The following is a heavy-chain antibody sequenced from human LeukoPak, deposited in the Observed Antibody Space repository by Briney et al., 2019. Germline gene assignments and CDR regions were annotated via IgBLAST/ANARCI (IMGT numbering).Heavy chain of an antibody. V-gene: IGHV3-30*18. CDR1: GFTFSSYG. CDR3: AKDRGWVFDY. CDR2: ISYDGSNK. Sequence: PGGSLRLSCAASGFTFSSYGMHWVRQAPGKGLEWVAVISYDGSNKYYADSVKGRFTISRDNSKNTLYLQMNSLRAEDTAVYYCAKDRGWVFDYWGQGTLVTVSS. J-gene: IGHJ4*02. D-gene: IGHD6-19*01.